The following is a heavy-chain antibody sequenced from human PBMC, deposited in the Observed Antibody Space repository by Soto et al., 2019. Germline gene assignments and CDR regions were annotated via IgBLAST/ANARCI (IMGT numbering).Heavy chain of an antibody. Sequence: GESLKISCEGSGYSFTNYWITWVRQTPGKGLEWMGRIDPSDSYTKYSPSFQGHVTISADESTNTAYLQWSSLQASDTSIYYCAREFDTLGWCDPWGQGTLVTVSS. V-gene: IGHV5-10-1*01. D-gene: IGHD3-9*01. CDR2: IDPSDSYT. CDR3: AREFDTLGWCDP. J-gene: IGHJ5*02. CDR1: GYSFTNYW.